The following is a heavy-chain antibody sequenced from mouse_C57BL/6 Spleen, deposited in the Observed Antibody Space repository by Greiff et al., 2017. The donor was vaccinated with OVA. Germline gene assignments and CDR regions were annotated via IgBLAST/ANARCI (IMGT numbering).Heavy chain of an antibody. Sequence: EVHLVESGGGLVKPGGSLKLSCAASGFTFSSYAMSWVRQTPEKRLEWVATISDGGSYTYYPDNVKGRFTISRDNAKNNLYLQMSHLKSEDTAMYYCARLGPYYFDYWGQGTTLTVSA. CDR2: ISDGGSYT. D-gene: IGHD4-1*01. CDR1: GFTFSSYA. J-gene: IGHJ2*01. V-gene: IGHV5-4*01. CDR3: ARLGPYYFDY.